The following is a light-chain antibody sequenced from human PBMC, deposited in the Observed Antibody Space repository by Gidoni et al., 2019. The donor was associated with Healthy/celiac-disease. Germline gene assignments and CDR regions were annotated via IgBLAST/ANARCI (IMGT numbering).Light chain of an antibody. CDR3: QQYNNWPRT. CDR1: QSVSSN. J-gene: IGKJ1*01. CDR2: SAS. Sequence: DRVMRQSPATLSVSPGERATLSCRASQSVSSNLAWYQQKPGQAPRLLIYSASTRATGIPARFSGSGSGTEFTLTISSLQSEDFAVYYCQQYNNWPRTFGQGTKVEIK. V-gene: IGKV3-15*01.